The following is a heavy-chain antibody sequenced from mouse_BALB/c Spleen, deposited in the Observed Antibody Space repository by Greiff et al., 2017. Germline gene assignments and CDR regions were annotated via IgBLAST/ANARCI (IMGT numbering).Heavy chain of an antibody. CDR3: TKDSSGYTGAMDY. J-gene: IGHJ4*01. CDR1: GYTFTDYE. V-gene: IGHV1-15*01. CDR2: IDPETGGT. Sequence: VQLQQSGAELVRPGASVTLSCKASGYTFTDYEMHWVKRTPVHGLEWIGAIDPETGGTAYNQKFKGKATLTADKSSSTAYMELRSLTSEDSAVYYCTKDSSGYTGAMDYWGQGTSVTVSS. D-gene: IGHD3-2*01.